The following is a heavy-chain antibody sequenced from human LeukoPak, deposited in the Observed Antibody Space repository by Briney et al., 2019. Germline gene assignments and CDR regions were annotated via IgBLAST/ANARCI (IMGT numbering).Heavy chain of an antibody. J-gene: IGHJ5*02. CDR2: IIPILGIA. V-gene: IGHV1-69*04. D-gene: IGHD6-6*01. CDR1: GGTFSSYA. Sequence: SVKVSCKASGGTFSSYAISWVRQAPGQGLEWMGRIIPILGIANYAQKFQGRVTITADKSTSTAYMELSSLRSGDTAVYYCARGSEYSSSSYWFDPWGQGTLVTVSS. CDR3: ARGSEYSSSSYWFDP.